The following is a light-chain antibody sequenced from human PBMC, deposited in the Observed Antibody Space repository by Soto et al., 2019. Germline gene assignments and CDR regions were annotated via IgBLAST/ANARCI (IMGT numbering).Light chain of an antibody. CDR1: QNISSY. CDR2: DVS. J-gene: IGKJ1*01. V-gene: IGKV3-11*01. CDR3: QQRSHWPRT. Sequence: IVLPQAPGTLSLSPGERATLSCRASQNISSYLIWYQQKPGQAPRLLIYDVSNRATGIPARFSGSGSGTDFSLTISSLEPEDFAVYYCQQRSHWPRTFGQGTKVDIK.